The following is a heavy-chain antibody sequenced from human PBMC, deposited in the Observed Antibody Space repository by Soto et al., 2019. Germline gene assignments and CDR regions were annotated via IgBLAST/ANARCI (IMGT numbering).Heavy chain of an antibody. J-gene: IGHJ4*02. CDR1: GFTFINYA. CDR3: VRDLYRSATMPCLDH. Sequence: PGGSLRLSCEASGFTFINYAMSWVRQSPGKGLEWVSSISDTGGDSYYADSMDGRFTVSRDNSKNTLCLQINSLRAEDTAIYYCVRDLYRSATMPCLDHWGQGALVTVSS. V-gene: IGHV3-23*01. CDR2: ISDTGGDS. D-gene: IGHD1-1*01.